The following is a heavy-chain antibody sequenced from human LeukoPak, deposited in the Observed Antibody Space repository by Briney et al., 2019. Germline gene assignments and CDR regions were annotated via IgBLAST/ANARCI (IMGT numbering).Heavy chain of an antibody. J-gene: IGHJ4*02. CDR2: MNPNSGNT. D-gene: IGHD3-10*01. CDR3: ARRITMVRGVISLVY. CDR1: GYTFTSYD. Sequence: VASVKVSCKASGYTFTSYDINWVRQATGQGLEWMGWMNPNSGNTGYAQKFQGRVTITRNTSISTAYMELSSLRSEDTAVYYCARRITMVRGVISLVYWGQGTLVTVSS. V-gene: IGHV1-8*03.